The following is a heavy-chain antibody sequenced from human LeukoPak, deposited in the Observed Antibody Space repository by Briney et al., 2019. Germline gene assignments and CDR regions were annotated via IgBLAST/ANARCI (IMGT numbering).Heavy chain of an antibody. D-gene: IGHD2-2*01. J-gene: IGHJ5*02. V-gene: IGHV1-69*02. CDR1: GYTFTGYY. CDR3: ARGSGYCSSTSCYPRFDP. Sequence: GASVKVSCKASGYTFTGYYMHWVRQAPGQGLEWMGRIIPILGIANYAQKFQGRVTITADKSTSTAYMELSSLRSEDTAVYYCARGSGYCSSTSCYPRFDPWGQGTLVTVSS. CDR2: IIPILGIA.